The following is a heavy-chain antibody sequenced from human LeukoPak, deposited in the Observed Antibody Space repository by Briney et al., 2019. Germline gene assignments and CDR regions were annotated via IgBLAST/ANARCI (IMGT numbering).Heavy chain of an antibody. CDR3: ARLADGSGSFFDF. D-gene: IGHD3-10*01. CDR2: VDPSDSYT. Sequence: GESLRISCKGSGYSFSNYWISWVRQMPGKGLEWMGRVDPSDSYTNYSPSFQGHVTISADKSISTAYLQWSSLKASDTAMYYCARLADGSGSFFDFWGQGTLVTVFS. CDR1: GYSFSNYW. J-gene: IGHJ4*02. V-gene: IGHV5-10-1*01.